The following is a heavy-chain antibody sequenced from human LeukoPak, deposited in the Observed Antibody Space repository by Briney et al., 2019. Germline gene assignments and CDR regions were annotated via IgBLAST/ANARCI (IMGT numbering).Heavy chain of an antibody. V-gene: IGHV4-59*08. Sequence: SETLSLTCTVSGGSISSYYWSWIRQPPGKGLEWIGYIYYSGSTNYNPSLKSRVTISVDTSKNQFSLKLSSVTAADTAVYYCARQVTFGYAYAYYFDYWGQGSLVTVSS. CDR3: ARQVTFGYAYAYYFDY. J-gene: IGHJ4*02. D-gene: IGHD5-18*01. CDR1: GGSISSYY. CDR2: IYYSGST.